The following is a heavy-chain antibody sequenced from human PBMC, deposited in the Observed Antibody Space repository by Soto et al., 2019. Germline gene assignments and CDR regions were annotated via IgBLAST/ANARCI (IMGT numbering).Heavy chain of an antibody. CDR3: ARDMTRTVVPYFDF. D-gene: IGHD1-7*01. V-gene: IGHV3-7*03. Sequence: EVQLVESGGALVQRGGSLRLSCAASGFSFGDYWMSWVRQAPGKGLEWVAHMKKDGSEKYYVDSVKGRFSVSRDNSKNSLYLQMDSLRAEDTAVYYCARDMTRTVVPYFDFWGQGTLVTVSS. J-gene: IGHJ4*02. CDR2: MKKDGSEK. CDR1: GFSFGDYW.